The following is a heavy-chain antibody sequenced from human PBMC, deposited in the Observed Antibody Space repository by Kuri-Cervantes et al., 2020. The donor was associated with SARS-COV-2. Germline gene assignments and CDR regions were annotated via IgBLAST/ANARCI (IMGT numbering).Heavy chain of an antibody. CDR1: GYSISSGYY. D-gene: IGHD4-17*01. CDR3: AKHDYGDYGTFDY. V-gene: IGHV4-38-2*01. J-gene: IGHJ4*02. Sequence: GSLRLSCAVSGYSISSGYYWGWIRQPPGKGLEWIGSIYHSGSTYYNPSLKSRATILVYTSQNQFSLKLDSMTAADTAVYYCAKHDYGDYGTFDYWGQGTLVTVSS. CDR2: IYHSGST.